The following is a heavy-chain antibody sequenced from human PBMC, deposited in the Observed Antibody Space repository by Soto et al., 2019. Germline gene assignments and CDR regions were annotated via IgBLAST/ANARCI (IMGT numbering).Heavy chain of an antibody. CDR3: ARDQIEMATTGPYYYYGMDV. Sequence: EVQLVESGGGLVQPGGSLRLSCAASGFTVSSNYMSWVRQAPGKGLEWVSVIYSGGSTYYADSVKGRFTISRHNSKNTLYIQMNSLRAEDTAVYYCARDQIEMATTGPYYYYGMDVWGQGTTVTVSS. CDR2: IYSGGST. D-gene: IGHD1-1*01. V-gene: IGHV3-53*04. J-gene: IGHJ6*02. CDR1: GFTVSSNY.